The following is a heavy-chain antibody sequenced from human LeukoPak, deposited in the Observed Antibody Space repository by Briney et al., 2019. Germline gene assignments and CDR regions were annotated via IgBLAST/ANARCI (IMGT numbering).Heavy chain of an antibody. V-gene: IGHV4-31*03. D-gene: IGHD2-2*01. CDR3: ARGREVVPAAIDY. CDR2: IYYSGST. Sequence: SETLSLTCTVSGGSISSGGYYWSWIRQHPGKGLEWIGYIYYSGSTYYNPSLKSRVTISVDTSTNQFSLKLSSVTAADTAVYYCARGREVVPAAIDYWGQGTLVTVSS. J-gene: IGHJ4*02. CDR1: GGSISSGGYY.